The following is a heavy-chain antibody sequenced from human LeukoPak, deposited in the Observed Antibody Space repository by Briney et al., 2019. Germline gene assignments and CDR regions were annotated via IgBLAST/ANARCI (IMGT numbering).Heavy chain of an antibody. Sequence: GGSLRLSCAASGFTFSSYGMHWVRQAPGKGLEWVAVIWYDGSNKYYADSVKGRFTISRDNSKNTLYLQMNSLRAEDTAVYYCARDTEGGIVGATFDYWGQGTLVTVSS. J-gene: IGHJ4*02. CDR3: ARDTEGGIVGATFDY. CDR1: GFTFSSYG. D-gene: IGHD1-26*01. CDR2: IWYDGSNK. V-gene: IGHV3-33*01.